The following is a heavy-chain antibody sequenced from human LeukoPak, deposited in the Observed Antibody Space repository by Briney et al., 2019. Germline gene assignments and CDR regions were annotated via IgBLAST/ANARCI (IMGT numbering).Heavy chain of an antibody. J-gene: IGHJ4*02. CDR2: IKSNNDGGTT. V-gene: IGHV3-15*01. CDR3: TPVMVEDRGF. CDR1: GSIFNKAW. Sequence: GGSLRLSCAASGSIFNKAWMNWVRQAPGKGPEWVGRIKSNNDGGTTDYASPVEGRFIISRDDSKNTIYLQMNRLIIDDTAIYYCTPVMVEDRGFWGQGTLVTVSS. D-gene: IGHD2-21*01.